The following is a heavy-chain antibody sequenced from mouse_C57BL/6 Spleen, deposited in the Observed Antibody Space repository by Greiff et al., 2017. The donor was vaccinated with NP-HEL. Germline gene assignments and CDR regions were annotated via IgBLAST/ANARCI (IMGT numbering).Heavy chain of an antibody. CDR1: GYSITSGYY. J-gene: IGHJ1*03. V-gene: IGHV3-6*01. CDR2: ISYDGSN. Sequence: EVQRVESGPGLVKPSQSLSLTCSVTGYSITSGYYWNWIRQFPGNKLEWMGYISYDGSNNYNPSLKNRISITRDTSKNQFFLKLNSVTTEDTATYYCAGITTVVARYWYFDVWGTGTTVTVSS. CDR3: AGITTVVARYWYFDV. D-gene: IGHD1-1*01.